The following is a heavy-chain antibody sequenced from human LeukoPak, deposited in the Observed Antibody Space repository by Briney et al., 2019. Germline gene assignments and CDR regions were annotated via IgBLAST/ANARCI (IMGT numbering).Heavy chain of an antibody. Sequence: ASVKVSCKASGYTFTGYYMHWVRQAPGQGLEWMGRINPNSGGTNYAQKFQGRVTMTRDTSISTAYMELSRLRSDDTAVYSCASNGLGHYYYYMDIWGKGITATVSS. CDR3: ASNGLGHYYYYMDI. CDR1: GYTFTGYY. J-gene: IGHJ6*03. V-gene: IGHV1-2*06. CDR2: INPNSGGT. D-gene: IGHD4-17*01.